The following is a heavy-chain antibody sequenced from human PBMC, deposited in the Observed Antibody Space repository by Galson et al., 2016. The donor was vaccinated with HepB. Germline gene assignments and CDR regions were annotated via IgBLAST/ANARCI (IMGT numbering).Heavy chain of an antibody. V-gene: IGHV4-34*01. CDR2: INHNDNT. J-gene: IGHJ6*02. D-gene: IGHD3-10*01. CDR3: ARGSGSGAYDYYYHGLDV. CDR1: GFTFVDYA. Sequence: LRLSCAASGFTFVDYAMGWCRQAPGKGLEWIGEINHNDNTNYNPSLKSRVTISVDTSKNQFSLKLSSVTAADTAVYYCARGSGSGAYDYYYHGLDVWGRGTTVTVSS.